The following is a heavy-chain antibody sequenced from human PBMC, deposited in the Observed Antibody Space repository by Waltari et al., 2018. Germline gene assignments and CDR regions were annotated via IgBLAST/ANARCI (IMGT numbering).Heavy chain of an antibody. D-gene: IGHD1-1*01. Sequence: QAPGKGLEWVANIKQDGSEKYYVDSVKGRFTISRDNAKNSLYLQMNSLRAEDTAVYYCARRTGGAYYYYGMDVWGQGTTVTVSS. V-gene: IGHV3-7*01. J-gene: IGHJ6*02. CDR3: ARRTGGAYYYYGMDV. CDR2: IKQDGSEK.